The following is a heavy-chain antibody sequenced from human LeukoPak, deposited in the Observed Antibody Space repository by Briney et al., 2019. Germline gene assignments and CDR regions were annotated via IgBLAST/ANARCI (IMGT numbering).Heavy chain of an antibody. Sequence: GASVKVSCKASGYTFTSYGISWVRQAPGQGLEWMGWINPNSGGTNSAQKFQGRVTMTRDTSISTAYMELSSLRSDDTAMYYCARSPSGFSSYWYYYYMDVWGKGTTVTVSS. J-gene: IGHJ6*03. CDR2: INPNSGGT. D-gene: IGHD3-3*01. CDR1: GYTFTSYG. CDR3: ARSPSGFSSYWYYYYMDV. V-gene: IGHV1-2*02.